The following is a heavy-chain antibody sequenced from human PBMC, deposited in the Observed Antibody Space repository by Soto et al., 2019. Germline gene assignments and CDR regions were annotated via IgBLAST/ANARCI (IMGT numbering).Heavy chain of an antibody. CDR1: GGTFSSYA. CDR2: IIPIFGTA. Sequence: QVQLVQSGAEVKKPGSSVKVSCKASGGTFSSYAISWVRQAPGQGLEWMGGIIPIFGTANYAQTFQGRVTITADESTSTAYMELSSLRSEDTAVYYCARDLAGHIAVAGTGDYWGQGTLVTVSS. CDR3: ARDLAGHIAVAGTGDY. D-gene: IGHD6-19*01. V-gene: IGHV1-69*01. J-gene: IGHJ4*02.